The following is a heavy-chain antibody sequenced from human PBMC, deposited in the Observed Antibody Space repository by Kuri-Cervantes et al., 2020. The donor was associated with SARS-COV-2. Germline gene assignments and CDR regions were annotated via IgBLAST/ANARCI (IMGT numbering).Heavy chain of an antibody. D-gene: IGHD5-12*01. Sequence: GESLKISCAASGFTFSNAWMSWVRQAPGKGLEWVGRIKSKTDGGTTEYAASVKGRFTISRDDSKSIAYLQMNSLKTEDTAVNYCTVALYSGYDFFYYFDYWGQGTLVTVSS. CDR1: GFTFSNAW. CDR2: IKSKTDGGTT. V-gene: IGHV3-15*01. J-gene: IGHJ4*02. CDR3: TVALYSGYDFFYYFDY.